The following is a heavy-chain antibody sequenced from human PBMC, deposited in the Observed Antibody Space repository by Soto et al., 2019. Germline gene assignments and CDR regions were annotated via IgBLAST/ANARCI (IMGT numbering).Heavy chain of an antibody. CDR3: ARLYGSGSYYRFPYYYGMDA. CDR1: GGSISSSSYY. J-gene: IGHJ6*02. CDR2: IYYSGST. V-gene: IGHV4-39*01. D-gene: IGHD3-10*01. Sequence: SETLSLTCTVSGGSISSSSYYWGWIRQPPGKGLEWIGSIYYSGSTYYNPSLKSRVTISVDTSKNQFSLKLSSVTAADTAVYYCARLYGSGSYYRFPYYYGMDAWGQGTTVT.